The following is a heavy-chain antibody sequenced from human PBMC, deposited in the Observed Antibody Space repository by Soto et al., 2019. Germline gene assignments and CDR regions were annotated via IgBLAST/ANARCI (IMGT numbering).Heavy chain of an antibody. D-gene: IGHD2-21*02. CDR2: IYHGGST. CDR3: AREVSCGGDCYSYFDY. Sequence: SETLSLTCAVSGGSISSGGYSWSWIRQPPGKGLEWIGYIYHGGSTYYNPSLKSRVTISVDTSKNQFSLKLSSVTAADTAVYYCAREVSCGGDCYSYFDYWGQGTLVTVSS. CDR1: GGSISSGGYS. J-gene: IGHJ4*02. V-gene: IGHV4-30-2*05.